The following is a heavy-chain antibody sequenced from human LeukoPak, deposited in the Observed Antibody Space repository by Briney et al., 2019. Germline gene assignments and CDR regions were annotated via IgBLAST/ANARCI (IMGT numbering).Heavy chain of an antibody. CDR3: ARSRDTYMDV. CDR2: IYHIGTT. Sequence: SETLSLTCTVSGGSISSSSYYWGWIRQPPGKGLEWIGYIYHIGTTYYDPSLKSRITMSLDRSKNQFSLKLSSVTVADTAVYYCARSRDTYMDVWGKGTTVTVSS. D-gene: IGHD3-10*01. V-gene: IGHV4-39*07. CDR1: GGSISSSSYY. J-gene: IGHJ6*03.